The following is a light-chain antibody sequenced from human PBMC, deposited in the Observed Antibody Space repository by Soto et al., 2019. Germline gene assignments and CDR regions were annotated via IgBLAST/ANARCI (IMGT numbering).Light chain of an antibody. CDR3: ATWDDSLNGFYV. CDR2: RNN. V-gene: IGLV1-47*01. Sequence: QSVLTQPPSVSGAPGQRVTISCTGSSSNIGAGYDVHWYQQLPGTAPKLLIYRNNQRPSGVPDRFSGSKSGTSASLAISGLRSDDEADYFCATWDDSLNGFYVFGTGTQLTVL. J-gene: IGLJ1*01. CDR1: SSNIGAGYD.